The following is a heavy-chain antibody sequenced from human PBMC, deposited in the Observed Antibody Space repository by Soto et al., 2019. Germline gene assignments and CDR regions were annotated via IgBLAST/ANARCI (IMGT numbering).Heavy chain of an antibody. CDR1: RFTFRRYA. V-gene: IGHV3-30-3*01. CDR2: ISYDGDNR. Sequence: GGSLRLSCEASRFTFRRYAMHWVRQAPGKGLEWVAAISYDGDNRYYADSVKGRFTVSRDNSKSTLYLQMESLRTADTAVYYCSKGQCNYYYQGLFDPWGQGTLVTVSS. CDR3: SKGQCNYYYQGLFDP. D-gene: IGHD1-26*01. J-gene: IGHJ5*02.